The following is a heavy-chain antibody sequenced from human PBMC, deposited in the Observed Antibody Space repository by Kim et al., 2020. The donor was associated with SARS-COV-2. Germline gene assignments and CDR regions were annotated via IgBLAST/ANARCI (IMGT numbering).Heavy chain of an antibody. CDR2: ISHSGGT. CDR3: ASLILPGSSSRRNYYFMDV. J-gene: IGHJ6*03. CDR1: GGSLSGYY. V-gene: IGHV4-34*01. D-gene: IGHD6-13*01. Sequence: SETLSLTCGVSGGSLSGYYWSWLRQPPGKGLEWIGEISHSGGTNYNPALTSRVTMSVDTTKNQFSLRLRSLTPADTAVYYCASLILPGSSSRRNYYFMDVWGQGTSVTVSS.